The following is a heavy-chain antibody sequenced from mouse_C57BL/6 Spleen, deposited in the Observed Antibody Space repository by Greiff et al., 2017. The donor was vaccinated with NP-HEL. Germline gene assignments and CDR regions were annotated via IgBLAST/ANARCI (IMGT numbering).Heavy chain of an antibody. Sequence: QVQLQQSGPGLVAPSQSLSITCTVSGFSLTSYGVSWVRQPPGKGLEWLGVIWGDGSTNYHSALISRLSISKDNSKSQVFLKLNSLQTDDTATYDCAKWGDGYDGDAMDYWGQGTSVTVSS. J-gene: IGHJ4*01. CDR2: IWGDGST. CDR3: AKWGDGYDGDAMDY. CDR1: GFSLTSYG. D-gene: IGHD2-2*01. V-gene: IGHV2-3*01.